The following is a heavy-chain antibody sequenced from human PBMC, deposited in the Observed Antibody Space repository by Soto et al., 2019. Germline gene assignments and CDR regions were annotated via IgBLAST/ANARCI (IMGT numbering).Heavy chain of an antibody. CDR1: GFTFSSYW. Sequence: GGSLRLSCAAFGFTFSSYWMSWVRQAPGKGLEWVANIKQDGSEKYYVDSVKGRFTISRDNAKNSLYLQMNSLRAEDTAVYYCARDKSTNYYDSSGAPFDYWGQGTLVTVSS. D-gene: IGHD3-22*01. CDR3: ARDKSTNYYDSSGAPFDY. V-gene: IGHV3-7*01. CDR2: IKQDGSEK. J-gene: IGHJ4*02.